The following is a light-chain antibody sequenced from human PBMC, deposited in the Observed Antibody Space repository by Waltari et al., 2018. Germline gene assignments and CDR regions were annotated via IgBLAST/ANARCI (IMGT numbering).Light chain of an antibody. J-gene: IGKJ1*01. CDR2: DAS. Sequence: DIQMTQSPSSMSASVGDRVSITCQASQDINNYLSLYQQKPGKAPKPLIYDASNLETGVPSRFSGSGSGTDFTFTINSLHPEDIATYYCQQYKSLPRTFGQGTKVQVK. V-gene: IGKV1-33*01. CDR3: QQYKSLPRT. CDR1: QDINNY.